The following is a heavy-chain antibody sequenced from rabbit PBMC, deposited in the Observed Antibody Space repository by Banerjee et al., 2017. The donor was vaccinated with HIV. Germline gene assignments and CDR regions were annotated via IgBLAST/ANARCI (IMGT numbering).Heavy chain of an antibody. CDR1: GIDFSTYG. D-gene: IGHD1-1*01. Sequence: QEQLVESGGGLVTLGGSLKLSCKASGIDFSTYGVSWVRQAPGRGLEWIAYIYPDYGTTDYASWVNGRSTISLDNAQNTVFLRMTSLTAADTATYFCARVTGYGSTSGHPTRLDLWGPGTLVTVS. V-gene: IGHV1S47*01. CDR3: ARVTGYGSTSGHPTRLDL. J-gene: IGHJ3*01. CDR2: IYPDYGTT.